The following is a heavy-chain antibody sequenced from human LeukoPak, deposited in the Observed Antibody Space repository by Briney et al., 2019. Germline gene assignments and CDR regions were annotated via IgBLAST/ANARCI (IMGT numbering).Heavy chain of an antibody. Sequence: GGSLRLSCAASGFTVSSNYMSWVRQAPGKGLEWVSVIYSGGSTYYADSVKGRFTISRDNSKNTLYLQMNSLRAEDTAVYYCAKWFRGGNANYFDYWGQGTLVTVSS. J-gene: IGHJ4*02. CDR3: AKWFRGGNANYFDY. CDR1: GFTVSSNY. CDR2: IYSGGST. V-gene: IGHV3-53*01. D-gene: IGHD4-23*01.